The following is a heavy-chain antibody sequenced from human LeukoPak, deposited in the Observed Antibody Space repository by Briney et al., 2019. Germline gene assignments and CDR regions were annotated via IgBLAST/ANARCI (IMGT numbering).Heavy chain of an antibody. CDR2: ISGSSSYI. V-gene: IGHV3-21*01. D-gene: IGHD6-19*01. Sequence: GGSLRLSCAASGCSSSSCSMCWVRQAPEGGVGWVSSISGSSSYIYNADSLRGGFTISGETVKNAHYLRMNSMRAEDTAVYYCARNAGIGVAVPGVFDIWGQGTIGTVSP. CDR1: GCSSSSCS. J-gene: IGHJ3*02. CDR3: ARNAGIGVAVPGVFDI.